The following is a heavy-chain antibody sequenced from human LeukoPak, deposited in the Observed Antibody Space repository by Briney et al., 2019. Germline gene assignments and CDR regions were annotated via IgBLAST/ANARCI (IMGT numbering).Heavy chain of an antibody. D-gene: IGHD6-19*01. CDR3: AKGHTPWGSVAGTFGY. V-gene: IGHV3-30*02. Sequence: GGSLRLSCAASGFTFSSYGMHWVRQAPGKGLEWVSFIRYEGSNKYYADSVKGRFTISRDNSKNTLYLQMNSLRAEDTAVYHCAKGHTPWGSVAGTFGYWGQGTLVTVSS. CDR2: IRYEGSNK. CDR1: GFTFSSYG. J-gene: IGHJ4*02.